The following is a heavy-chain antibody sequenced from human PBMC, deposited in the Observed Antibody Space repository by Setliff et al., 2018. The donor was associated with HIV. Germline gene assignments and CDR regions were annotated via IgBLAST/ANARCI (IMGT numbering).Heavy chain of an antibody. Sequence: PSETLSLTCTVSGGSISNYYWSWTRQPPGKELEWIGYIYYSGSPNYNPSLKSRVTISVDTSKNQFSLNLSSVTAADTAVYYCARATTTPIAGMLAPPPDYWGQGTLVTVSS. J-gene: IGHJ4*02. D-gene: IGHD6-13*01. CDR1: GGSISNYY. CDR2: IYYSGSP. V-gene: IGHV4-59*01. CDR3: ARATTTPIAGMLAPPPDY.